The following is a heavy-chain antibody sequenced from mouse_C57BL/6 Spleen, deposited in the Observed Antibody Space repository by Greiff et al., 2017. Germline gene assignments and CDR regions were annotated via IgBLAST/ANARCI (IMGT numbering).Heavy chain of an antibody. D-gene: IGHD2-1*01. V-gene: IGHV1-64*01. J-gene: IGHJ2*01. CDR2: IHPNSGST. CDR1: GYTFTSYW. CDR3: AREDGNYGY. Sequence: QVQLQQPGAELVKPGASVKLSCKASGYTFTSYWMHWVKQRPGQGLEWIGMIHPNSGSTNYNEKFKSKDTLTVDKSSSTAYMQLSSLTSEDSAVYYCAREDGNYGYWGQGTTLTVSS.